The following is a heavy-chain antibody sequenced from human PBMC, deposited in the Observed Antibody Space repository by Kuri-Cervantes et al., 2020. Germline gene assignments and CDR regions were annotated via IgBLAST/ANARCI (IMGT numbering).Heavy chain of an antibody. CDR2: ISAYNGNT. CDR3: ARDYFVLGVDP. Sequence: ASVKVTCNASGYTFTSYGISWVRQVPGQGLEWMGWISAYNGNTNYAQKFQGRVTMTRDTSISTAYMELSRLRSDDTAVYYCARDYFVLGVDPWGRGTLVTVSS. V-gene: IGHV1-18*01. D-gene: IGHD2-8*01. J-gene: IGHJ2*01. CDR1: GYTFTSYG.